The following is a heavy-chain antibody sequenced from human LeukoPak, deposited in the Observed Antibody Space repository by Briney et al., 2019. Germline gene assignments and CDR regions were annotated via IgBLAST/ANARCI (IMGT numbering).Heavy chain of an antibody. CDR3: AKDWRAASYFDY. D-gene: IGHD3-3*01. V-gene: IGHV3-23*01. J-gene: IGHJ4*02. Sequence: GGSLRLSCAASGFTFSSSAMSWVRQAPGKGLEWVSAISNNGGYTYYADSVQGRFTISRDNCKNTLYLQMNSLRAEDTVVYYCAKDWRAASYFDYWGQGTLVTVSS. CDR2: ISNNGGYT. CDR1: GFTFSSSA.